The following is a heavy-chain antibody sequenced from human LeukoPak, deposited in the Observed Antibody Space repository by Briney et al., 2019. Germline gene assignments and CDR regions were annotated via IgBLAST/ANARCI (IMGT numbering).Heavy chain of an antibody. D-gene: IGHD3-3*01. CDR3: ARGNYGIWSGPNWFDP. V-gene: IGHV4-59*01. CDR1: GGSISSYY. CDR2: MYYSGST. Sequence: SETLSLTCTVSGGSISSYYWTWIRQPPGKGLEWIGYMYYSGSTNYNPSLKSRVTVSVDTSKNQFSLKLSSVTAADTAAYYCARGNYGIWSGPNWFDPWGQGTLVTVSS. J-gene: IGHJ5*02.